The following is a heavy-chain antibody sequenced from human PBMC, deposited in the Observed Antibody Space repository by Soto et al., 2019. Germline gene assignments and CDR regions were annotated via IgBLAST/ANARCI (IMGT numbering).Heavy chain of an antibody. J-gene: IGHJ6*02. V-gene: IGHV1-69*12. Sequence: QVQLVQSGAEVKKPGSSLKVSCKASGGTFSSSAFSWVRQAPGQGLEWMGGIMPIFRTADYAQKFQGRVTRTADESTSTAYMELSSLRSEDTGVYYCAGDKDRQQLGGNYYYIMDVWGQGTKVTVSS. D-gene: IGHD3-3*02. CDR1: GGTFSSSA. CDR3: AGDKDRQQLGGNYYYIMDV. CDR2: IMPIFRTA.